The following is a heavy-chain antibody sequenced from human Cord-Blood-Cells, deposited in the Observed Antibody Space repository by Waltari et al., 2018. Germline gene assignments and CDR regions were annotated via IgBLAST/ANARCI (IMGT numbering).Heavy chain of an antibody. Sequence: RSYAMHWVRQAPGKGLEWVAVISYDGSNKYYADSVKGRFTISRDNSKNTLYLQMNSLRAEDTAVYYCARDIFPRVAAAGTAFDIWGQGTMVTVSS. J-gene: IGHJ3*02. CDR2: ISYDGSNK. D-gene: IGHD6-13*01. CDR1: RSYA. V-gene: IGHV3-30-3*01. CDR3: ARDIFPRVAAAGTAFDI.